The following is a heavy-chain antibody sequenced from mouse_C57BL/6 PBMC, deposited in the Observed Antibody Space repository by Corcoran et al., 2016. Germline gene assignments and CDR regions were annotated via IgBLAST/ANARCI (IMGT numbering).Heavy chain of an antibody. CDR1: GYTFTDYY. Sequence: QVQLKQSGAELVRPGASVKLSCKASGYTFTDYYINWVKQRPGQGLEWIARIYPGSGNTYYNEKFKGKATLTAEKSSSTAYMQLSSLTSEDSAVYFCAREGVYYGLAYWGQGTLVTVSA. CDR2: IYPGSGNT. J-gene: IGHJ3*01. D-gene: IGHD2-1*01. CDR3: AREGVYYGLAY. V-gene: IGHV1-76*01.